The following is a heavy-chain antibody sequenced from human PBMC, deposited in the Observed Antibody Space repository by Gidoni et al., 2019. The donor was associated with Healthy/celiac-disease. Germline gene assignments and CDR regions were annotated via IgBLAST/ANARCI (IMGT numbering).Heavy chain of an antibody. D-gene: IGHD3-10*01. CDR3: ARGLPAGSTDYFDY. Sequence: EVQLVESGGGLVKPGGSLRLSCAASGFTFSSYSMNWVRQAPGKGLEWVSSISSSNSYIYYADSVKGRFTISRDNAKNSLYLQMNSLRAEDTAVYYCARGLPAGSTDYFDYWGQGTLVTVSS. V-gene: IGHV3-21*01. CDR2: ISSSNSYI. CDR1: GFTFSSYS. J-gene: IGHJ4*02.